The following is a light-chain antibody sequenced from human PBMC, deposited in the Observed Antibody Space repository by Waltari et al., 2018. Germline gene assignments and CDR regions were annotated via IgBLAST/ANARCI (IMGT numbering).Light chain of an antibody. CDR2: GNN. Sequence: QSVLTQSPSVSGAPGQRATTPCNGRSATIRAAYDEPWYQQFPGPAPKLLIHGNNNRPSGVPDRFSGSKSGTSASLAITGLQAEDEADYYCQSYDSSLNGVVFGGGTKLTVL. J-gene: IGLJ2*01. V-gene: IGLV1-40*01. CDR3: QSYDSSLNGVV. CDR1: SATIRAAYD.